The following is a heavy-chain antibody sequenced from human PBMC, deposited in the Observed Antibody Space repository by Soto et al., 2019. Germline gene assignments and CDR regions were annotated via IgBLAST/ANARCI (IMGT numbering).Heavy chain of an antibody. CDR1: GGSISSGDYY. Sequence: QVQLQESGPGLVKPSQTLSLTCTVSGGSISSGDYYWSWIRQPPGKGLEWIGYIYYSGSTYYNPSLKSRVTIAVDTSKNQFSLKLNSVTAVDTAVYYCARDRPRSSWGLDYWGQGTLVAVSS. CDR3: ARDRPRSSWGLDY. V-gene: IGHV4-30-4*01. J-gene: IGHJ4*02. CDR2: IYYSGST. D-gene: IGHD6-13*01.